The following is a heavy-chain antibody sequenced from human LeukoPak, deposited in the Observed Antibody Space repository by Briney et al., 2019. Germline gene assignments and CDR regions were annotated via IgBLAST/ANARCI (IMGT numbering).Heavy chain of an antibody. J-gene: IGHJ4*02. Sequence: PGGSLRLSCAASGFTVSANYMSWVRQAPGQGLEWVSVIDSGGSTYYADSVKRRFTIFRDSSKNTLYLQMNSLRAEATAVYLCAEDNGYNSGSLGYWGQRTLVTVSS. V-gene: IGHV3-66*02. CDR3: AEDNGYNSGSLGY. CDR2: IDSGGST. D-gene: IGHD6-19*01. CDR1: GFTVSANY.